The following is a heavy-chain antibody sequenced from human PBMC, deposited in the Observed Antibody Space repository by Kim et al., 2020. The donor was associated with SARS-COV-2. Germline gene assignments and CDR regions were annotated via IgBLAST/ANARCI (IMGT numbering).Heavy chain of an antibody. CDR2: INTITGTP. J-gene: IGHJ4*02. CDR1: GYNFKNYA. Sequence: ASVKVSCSTSGYNFKNYAMNWLRQAPGQRLQWIGWINTITGTPTYAQAFAGRFVFSFDSSVSTAFLEIHSLKAEDTAIYYCARDSGPYGSGSYYPDHWGQ. V-gene: IGHV7-4-1*01. CDR3: ARDSGPYGSGSYYPDH. D-gene: IGHD3-10*01.